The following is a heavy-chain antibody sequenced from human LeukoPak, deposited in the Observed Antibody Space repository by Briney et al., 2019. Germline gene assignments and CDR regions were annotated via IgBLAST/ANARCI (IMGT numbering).Heavy chain of an antibody. J-gene: IGHJ4*02. D-gene: IGHD3-22*01. CDR3: ARGRGYYYDSSGPTYYFDY. Sequence: SETLSLTCAVYGGSFSGYYWSWIRQPPGKGLEWIGEINHSGSTNYNPSLKSRVTISVDTSKNQFSLKLSSVTAADTAVYYCARGRGYYYDSSGPTYYFDYWAQGTLVTVSS. CDR1: GGSFSGYY. CDR2: INHSGST. V-gene: IGHV4-34*01.